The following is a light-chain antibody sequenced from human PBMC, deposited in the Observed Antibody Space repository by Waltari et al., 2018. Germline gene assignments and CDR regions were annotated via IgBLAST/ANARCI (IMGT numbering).Light chain of an antibody. V-gene: IGLV2-14*01. J-gene: IGLJ3*02. CDR3: NSYTTSSTWV. CDR1: SSDIGAYNY. Sequence: QSALTQHASVSGSPGQSITISCTGTSSDIGAYNYVSWYQHLPGKAPKLIISEVRRRPSGVSNRFSGSKSGNMASLTISGLQAEDEADYYCNSYTTSSTWVFGGGTKLTVL. CDR2: EVR.